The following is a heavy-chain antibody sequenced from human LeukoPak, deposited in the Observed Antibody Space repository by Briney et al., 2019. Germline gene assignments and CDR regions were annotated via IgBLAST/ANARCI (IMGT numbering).Heavy chain of an antibody. CDR3: ASFPPVTVTTLTEDY. CDR1: GCSLSSYY. CDR2: IYYGGST. V-gene: IGHV4-59*01. J-gene: IGHJ4*02. Sequence: PSETLSLTCPVSGCSLSSYYWSWIRQPPGKGLEWVGDIYYGGSTNYNPSLKSRVTISVDTSKNQFSLKLSSVTAADTAVYYCASFPPVTVTTLTEDYWGQGTLVTVSS. D-gene: IGHD4-17*01.